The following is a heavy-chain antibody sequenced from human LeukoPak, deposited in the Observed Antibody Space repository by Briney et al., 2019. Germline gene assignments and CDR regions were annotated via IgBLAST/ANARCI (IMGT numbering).Heavy chain of an antibody. D-gene: IGHD1-14*01. V-gene: IGHV4-30-4*01. CDR2: IYYSGST. CDR1: GGSISSGDYY. CDR3: ASGTGYWYFDL. J-gene: IGHJ2*01. Sequence: SQTLSLTCTVSGGSISSGDYYWSWIRQPPGKGLEWIGYIYYSGSTYYNPSLKSRVTLSVDTSKNQFSLKLSSVTAADTAVYYCASGTGYWYFDLWGRGTLATVSS.